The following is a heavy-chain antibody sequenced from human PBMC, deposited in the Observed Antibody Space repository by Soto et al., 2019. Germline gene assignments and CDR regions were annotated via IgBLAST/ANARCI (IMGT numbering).Heavy chain of an antibody. CDR3: AKDLYYDYWSSLGTSVDGMDV. D-gene: IGHD3-3*01. J-gene: IGHJ6*02. CDR2: ISYDGTNK. CDR1: GFTFTSYG. V-gene: IGHV3-30*18. Sequence: PGGSLRLSCAASGFTFTSYGMHWVRQAPGKGLEWVAFISYDGTNKHYADSVKGRFTISRDNSKNTLYLQTNSLRAEDTAVYYCAKDLYYDYWSSLGTSVDGMDVWGQGTTVTVSS.